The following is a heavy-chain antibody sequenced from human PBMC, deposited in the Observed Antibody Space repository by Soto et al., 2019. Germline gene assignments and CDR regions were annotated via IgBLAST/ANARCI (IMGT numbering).Heavy chain of an antibody. CDR1: GGTFSSYA. V-gene: IGHV1-69*13. Sequence: ASVKVSCKASGGTFSSYAISWVRQAPGQGLEWMGGITPIFGTANYAQKFQGRVTITADESTSTAYMELSSLRSEDTAVYYCARGVRGAKRIDPLYGMDVWGQGTRVTVSS. CDR2: ITPIFGTA. D-gene: IGHD3-10*02. CDR3: ARGVRGAKRIDPLYGMDV. J-gene: IGHJ6*02.